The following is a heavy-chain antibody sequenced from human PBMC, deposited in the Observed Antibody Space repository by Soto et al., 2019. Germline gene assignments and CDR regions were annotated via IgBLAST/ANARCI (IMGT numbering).Heavy chain of an antibody. CDR3: AGGKDEYNRWYFDL. V-gene: IGHV4-59*01. Sequence: SETLSLTCTVSGGSISSYYWSWIRQPPGKGLEWIGYIYYSGSPNYSPSLESRVTISEDTSKNQFSLKLSSVTAADTAIYYCAGGKDEYNRWYFDLWGRGTLVTVSS. CDR1: GGSISSYY. D-gene: IGHD1-1*01. J-gene: IGHJ2*01. CDR2: IYYSGSP.